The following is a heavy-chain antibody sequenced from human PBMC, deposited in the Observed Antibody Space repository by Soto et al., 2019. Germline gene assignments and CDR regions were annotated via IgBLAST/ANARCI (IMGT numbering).Heavy chain of an antibody. D-gene: IGHD2-2*01. CDR3: ARNPYCSSTSCYVYDYGMDV. CDR2: ISYDGSNK. CDR1: GFTFSSYA. Sequence: GGSLRLSCAASGFTFSSYAMHWVRQAPGKGLEWVAVISYDGSNKYYADSVKGRFTISRDNSKNTLYLQMNSLRAEDTAVYYCARNPYCSSTSCYVYDYGMDVWGQGTTVTVSS. J-gene: IGHJ6*02. V-gene: IGHV3-30-3*01.